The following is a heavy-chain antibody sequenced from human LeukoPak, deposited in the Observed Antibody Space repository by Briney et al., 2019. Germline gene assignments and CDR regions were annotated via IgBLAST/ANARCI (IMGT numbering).Heavy chain of an antibody. CDR1: ESTFSSYT. Sequence: SVKVSCKAFESTFSSYTISWVRQAPGQGPDWMGGITPILGTSNKAQKFQGRVTITADESTSTAYMELSSLRSEDTAIYYCARENRGLGEYNYYYYGLDVWGQGTTVTVSS. V-gene: IGHV1-69*13. J-gene: IGHJ6*02. CDR3: ARENRGLGEYNYYYYGLDV. D-gene: IGHD2/OR15-2a*01. CDR2: ITPILGTS.